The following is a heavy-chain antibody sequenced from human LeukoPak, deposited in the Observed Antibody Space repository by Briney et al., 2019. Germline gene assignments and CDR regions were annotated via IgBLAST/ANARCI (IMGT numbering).Heavy chain of an antibody. V-gene: IGHV1-18*01. D-gene: IGHD2-15*01. CDR1: GYTFTSYG. CDR3: ARGSGLAYYYYGMDV. J-gene: IGHJ6*02. CDR2: ISAYNGNT. Sequence: ASVKVSCKASGYTFTSYGISWLRQAPGQGLEWMGWISAYNGNTNYAQKLQGRVTMTTDTSTSTAYMELRSLGSDDTAVYYCARGSGLAYYYYGMDVWGQGTTVTVSS.